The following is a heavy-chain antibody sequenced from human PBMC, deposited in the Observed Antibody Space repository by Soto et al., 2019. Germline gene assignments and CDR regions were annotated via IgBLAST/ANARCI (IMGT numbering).Heavy chain of an antibody. Sequence: QVQLVESGGGVVQPGRSLRLSCAASGFTFSSYGMHWVRQAPGKGLEWVAVISYEGSNKYYADSVKGRFTISRDNSKNTLYLQMNSLRAEDTAVYYCAKGVGGNSEILLTGDWGQGTLVTVSS. V-gene: IGHV3-30*18. CDR2: ISYEGSNK. J-gene: IGHJ4*02. CDR1: GFTFSSYG. D-gene: IGHD2-21*02. CDR3: AKGVGGNSEILLTGD.